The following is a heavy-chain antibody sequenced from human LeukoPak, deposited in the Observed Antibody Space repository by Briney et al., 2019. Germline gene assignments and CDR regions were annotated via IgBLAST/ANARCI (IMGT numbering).Heavy chain of an antibody. D-gene: IGHD1-26*01. V-gene: IGHV1-3*01. Sequence: GASVKGSCKASGYTFTSYAMHWVRQAPGQRLEWMGLINAGNGNTKYSQKFQGRVTITRDTSASTAYMELSSLRSEDTAVYYCARDLVGAKNYYYYGMDVWGKGTTVTVSS. CDR1: GYTFTSYA. CDR3: ARDLVGAKNYYYYGMDV. CDR2: INAGNGNT. J-gene: IGHJ6*04.